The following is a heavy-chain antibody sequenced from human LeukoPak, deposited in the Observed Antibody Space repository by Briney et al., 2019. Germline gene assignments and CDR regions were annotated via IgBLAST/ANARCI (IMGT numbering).Heavy chain of an antibody. Sequence: GGSLRLSCAASGFTLSTYWISWVRQAPGKGLEWVANIKQDGSEKYYVDSVKGRFTISRDNAKNSLFLQMNSLRAEDTAVYYCARARMYTSSSGGFDYWGQGTLVTVSS. D-gene: IGHD6-6*01. CDR1: GFTLSTYW. CDR2: IKQDGSEK. CDR3: ARARMYTSSSGGFDY. J-gene: IGHJ4*02. V-gene: IGHV3-7*01.